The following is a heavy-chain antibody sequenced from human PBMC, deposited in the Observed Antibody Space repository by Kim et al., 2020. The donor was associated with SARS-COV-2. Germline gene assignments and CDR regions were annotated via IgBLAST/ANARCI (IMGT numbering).Heavy chain of an antibody. CDR3: AKDQRLRNFDWLRSRNHHYCDY. V-gene: IGHV3-23*01. Sequence: GGSLRLSCAASGFTFSSYAMSWVRQAPGKGLEWVSAISGSGGSTYYADSVKGRFTISRDNSKNTLYLQMNSLTAEDTAVYYCAKDQRLRNFDWLRSRNHHYCDYWGQGTLVTVSS. J-gene: IGHJ4*02. D-gene: IGHD3-9*01. CDR1: GFTFSSYA. CDR2: ISGSGGST.